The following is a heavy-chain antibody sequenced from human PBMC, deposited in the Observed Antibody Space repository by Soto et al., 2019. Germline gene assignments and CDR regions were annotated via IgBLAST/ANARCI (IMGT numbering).Heavy chain of an antibody. J-gene: IGHJ4*02. D-gene: IGHD5-12*01. Sequence: PGVSLRFSCAASGFSFSNYAISGIVQATRKGLEWVSAISSSGGSTYYADSVKGRFTISRDNTKNTLYLQMNSLRAEDTAVYYCAKVPTLATITSFDYWGQGTLGTVSS. V-gene: IGHV3-23*01. CDR2: ISSSGGST. CDR3: AKVPTLATITSFDY. CDR1: GFSFSNYA.